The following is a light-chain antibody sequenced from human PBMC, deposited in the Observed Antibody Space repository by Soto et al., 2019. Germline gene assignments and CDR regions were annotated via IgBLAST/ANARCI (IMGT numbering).Light chain of an antibody. CDR1: PAISRS. CDR2: AAS. J-gene: IGKJ3*01. Sequence: DIQMTQSPSSVSASVGDRVTITCRASPAISRSLAWYQQKPGEAPKLLIYAASILHGGVPSRFSGSGSGTDFTLTITRLQPEDFAIYYCQQANSFPFTFGPGTKV. CDR3: QQANSFPFT. V-gene: IGKV1-12*02.